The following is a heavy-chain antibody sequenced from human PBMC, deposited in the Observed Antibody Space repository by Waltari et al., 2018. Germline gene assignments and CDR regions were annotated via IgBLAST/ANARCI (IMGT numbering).Heavy chain of an antibody. J-gene: IGHJ4*02. CDR3: ARDQGYSSSSSFDY. CDR1: GGSISRYY. D-gene: IGHD6-6*01. Sequence: QVQLQESGPGLVKPSETLSLTCTVSGGSISRYYWSWIRQPAGKGLEWIGRIYTSGSTNYNPSLKSRVTMSVDTSKNQFSLKLSSVTAADTAVYYCARDQGYSSSSSFDYWGQGTLVTVSS. CDR2: IYTSGST. V-gene: IGHV4-4*07.